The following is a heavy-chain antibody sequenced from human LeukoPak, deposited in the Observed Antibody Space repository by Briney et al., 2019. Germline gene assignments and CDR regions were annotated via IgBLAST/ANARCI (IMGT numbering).Heavy chain of an antibody. V-gene: IGHV4-59*01. Sequence: SETLSLTCTVSGGSISSYYWSWIRQPPGKGLEWIGYIYYSGSTNYNPSLKSRVTISVDTSKNQFSLKLSSETAADTAVYYCASSSWYGRVDYWGQGTLVTVSS. CDR1: GGSISSYY. J-gene: IGHJ4*02. CDR3: ASSSWYGRVDY. D-gene: IGHD6-13*01. CDR2: IYYSGST.